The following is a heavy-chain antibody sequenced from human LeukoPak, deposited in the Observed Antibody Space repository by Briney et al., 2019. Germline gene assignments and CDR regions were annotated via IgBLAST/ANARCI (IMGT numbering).Heavy chain of an antibody. V-gene: IGHV4-34*01. Sequence: SETLSLTCAVYGGSLSGYYWSWIRQPPGKGLEWIGEINHSGSTNYNPSLKSRVTISVDTSKNQFSLKLSSVTAADTAVYYCARDTWFDPGGKETLATVPS. CDR1: GGSLSGYY. CDR3: ARDTWFDP. J-gene: IGHJ5*02. CDR2: INHSGST.